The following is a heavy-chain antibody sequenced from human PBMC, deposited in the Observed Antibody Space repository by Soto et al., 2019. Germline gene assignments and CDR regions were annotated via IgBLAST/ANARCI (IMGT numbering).Heavy chain of an antibody. CDR1: GVNFSGSA. CDR2: IRSKPNSYAT. V-gene: IGHV3-73*02. CDR3: CAIRGGQPDY. Sequence: EVQLVESGGGLVQPGGSLKLSKAASGVNFSGSAMPWVRQASGKGLEWVGRIRSKPNSYATAYAASVKGRFTISRDDSKNTAYLQMNSLKTEDTAVYYCCAIRGGQPDYWGQGTLVTVSS. J-gene: IGHJ4*02. D-gene: IGHD3-10*01.